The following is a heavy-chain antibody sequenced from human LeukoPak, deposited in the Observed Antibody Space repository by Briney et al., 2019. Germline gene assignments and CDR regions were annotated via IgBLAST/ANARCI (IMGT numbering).Heavy chain of an antibody. V-gene: IGHV3-11*06. CDR2: ISSSSSYT. J-gene: IGHJ4*02. CDR3: AREGNDYYYDQ. Sequence: PGGSLRLSCAASGFTFSDYYMSWIRQAPGKGLEWVSYISSSSSYTNYADSVKGRFTISRDNAKNSLYLQVASLRGDDTATYYCAREGNDYYYDQWGQGTLVTVSP. D-gene: IGHD3-16*01. CDR1: GFTFSDYY.